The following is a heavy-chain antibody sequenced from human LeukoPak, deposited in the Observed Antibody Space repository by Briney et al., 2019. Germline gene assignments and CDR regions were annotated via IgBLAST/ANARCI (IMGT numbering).Heavy chain of an antibody. Sequence: PGGSLRLSCAASGFTFSWNCLTWVGQAPGKGLDWVSVIYRGISTYYSDSVKGRFTISRDNSKNTLYLQMNSLRAEDTAVYYCAKERGYSSGWSFDYWGQGTLVTVSS. CDR3: AKERGYSSGWSFDY. V-gene: IGHV3-53*01. CDR2: IYRGIST. CDR1: GFTFSWNC. D-gene: IGHD6-19*01. J-gene: IGHJ4*02.